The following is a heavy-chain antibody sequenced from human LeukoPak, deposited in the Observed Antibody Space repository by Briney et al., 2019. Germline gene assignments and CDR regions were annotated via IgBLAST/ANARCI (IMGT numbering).Heavy chain of an antibody. J-gene: IGHJ4*02. V-gene: IGHV1-2*06. D-gene: IGHD1-26*01. CDR3: ARERLHAVGDY. Sequence: GASVKVSCKASGYTFTGYYMHWVRQAPGQGLEWMGRVNPNGGGTGYAQKFQGRVTMTRDTSISTAYMELSRLRSDDTAVYYCARERLHAVGDYWGQGTLVTVSS. CDR2: VNPNGGGT. CDR1: GYTFTGYY.